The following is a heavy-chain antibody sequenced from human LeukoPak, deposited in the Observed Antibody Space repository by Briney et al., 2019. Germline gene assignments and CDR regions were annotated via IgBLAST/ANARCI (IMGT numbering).Heavy chain of an antibody. CDR2: ISYDGSNK. CDR1: GFTFSSYA. Sequence: PGRSLRLSCAASGFTFSSYAMHWVRQAPGKGLEWVAVISYDGSNKYYADSVKGRFTISRDNSKNTLYLQMNSLRAEDTAVYYCAREAQQQLNYYYYGMDVWGQGTTVTVSS. CDR3: AREAQQQLNYYYYGMDV. D-gene: IGHD6-13*01. V-gene: IGHV3-30-3*01. J-gene: IGHJ6*02.